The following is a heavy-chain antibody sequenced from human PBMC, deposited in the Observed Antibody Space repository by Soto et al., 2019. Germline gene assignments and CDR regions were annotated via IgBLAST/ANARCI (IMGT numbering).Heavy chain of an antibody. Sequence: PGGSLRLSCAASGFTFGAYSMNWVRQAPGKGLEWVSYISSSSSIIYYADSVKGRFTISRDNAKNSLYLQMNSLRAEDTAVYYCARERARGFGELFRGHYYYGMDVWGQGTTVTVSS. CDR1: GFTFGAYS. J-gene: IGHJ6*02. V-gene: IGHV3-48*01. CDR2: ISSSSSII. D-gene: IGHD3-10*01. CDR3: ARERARGFGELFRGHYYYGMDV.